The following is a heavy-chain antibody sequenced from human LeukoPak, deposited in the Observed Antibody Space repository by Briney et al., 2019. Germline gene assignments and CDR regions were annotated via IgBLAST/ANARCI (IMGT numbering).Heavy chain of an antibody. V-gene: IGHV3-7*05. CDR2: TKQDGSET. D-gene: IGHD3-10*01. Sequence: GGSLRLSCAASGFIFSSHWMSWVRQAPGKGLEWVANTKQDGSETSYVDSVRGRFTISRDNAKNSLYLQMNSLRAEDTAVYYCARDMLRGVAEIDSWGQGILVTVSS. J-gene: IGHJ4*02. CDR1: GFIFSSHW. CDR3: ARDMLRGVAEIDS.